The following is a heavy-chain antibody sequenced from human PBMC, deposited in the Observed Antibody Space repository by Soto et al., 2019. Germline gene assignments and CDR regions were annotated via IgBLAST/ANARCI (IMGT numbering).Heavy chain of an antibody. J-gene: IGHJ4*02. CDR2: TSGSGDSP. V-gene: IGHV3-23*04. D-gene: IGHD6-19*01. CDR1: GFTFRSYA. CDR3: AKDTAVSGTFVVAYDS. Sequence: EVQLVESGGGLVQPGGSLRLSCTASGFTFRSYAMSWVRLAPGKGLEWVSSTSGSGDSPFYVDPVKGRFTISRDNSKRTLYMEMNSLRADDTAIYYCAKDTAVSGTFVVAYDSWGQGSLVTVYS.